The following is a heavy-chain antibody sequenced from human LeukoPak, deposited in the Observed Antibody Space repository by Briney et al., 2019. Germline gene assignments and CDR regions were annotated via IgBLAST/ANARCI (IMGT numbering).Heavy chain of an antibody. V-gene: IGHV1-2*02. CDR2: INPKSGDT. CDR1: GHVFTGYY. Sequence: GASVKVSCKASGHVFTGYYFHWVRQAPGQGLEWMGWINPKSGDTNYAQKFQGRVTMTRDTSISTAYMELSRLRSDDTAVYYCARGFTGVLGGVDHWGQGTLVTVSS. CDR3: ARGFTGVLGGVDH. J-gene: IGHJ4*02. D-gene: IGHD4/OR15-4a*01.